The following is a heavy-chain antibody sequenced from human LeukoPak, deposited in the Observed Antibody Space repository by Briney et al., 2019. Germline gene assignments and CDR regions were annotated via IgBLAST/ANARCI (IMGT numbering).Heavy chain of an antibody. Sequence: GRSLTLSCAASGITFNTYSMHWVRQAPGKGLEWVAAILYDGSNKYYADSVKGRFTVSRDNSKNTLYLQLNSLRAEDTAVYYCASQIAAAGTYLTPHYWGQGTLVTVSS. CDR2: ILYDGSNK. V-gene: IGHV3-30*04. CDR3: ASQIAAAGTYLTPHY. D-gene: IGHD6-13*01. CDR1: GITFNTYS. J-gene: IGHJ4*02.